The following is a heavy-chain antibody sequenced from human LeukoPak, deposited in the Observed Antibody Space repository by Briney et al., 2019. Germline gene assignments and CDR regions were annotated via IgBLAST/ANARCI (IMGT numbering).Heavy chain of an antibody. D-gene: IGHD6-19*01. V-gene: IGHV4-30-4*08. J-gene: IGHJ4*02. Sequence: PSQTLSLTCTVSGGSISSGGYYWSWIRQSPGKGLEWIGNIYYSGSTYYNPSLKSRVTLSIDTSKNHFSLKLSSVTAADTAVYYCGRGAPYSSGWLAGYWGQGTLVTVS. CDR2: IYYSGST. CDR1: GGSISSGGYY. CDR3: GRGAPYSSGWLAGY.